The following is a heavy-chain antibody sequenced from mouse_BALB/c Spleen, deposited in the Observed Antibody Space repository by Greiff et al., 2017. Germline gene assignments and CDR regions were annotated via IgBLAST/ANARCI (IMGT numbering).Heavy chain of an antibody. CDR3: TFYYRYEAWFAY. CDR1: GFTFSSYW. J-gene: IGHJ3*01. CDR2: IRLKSDNYAT. Sequence: EVQRVESGGGLVQPGGSMKLSCVASGFTFSSYWMSWVRQSPEKGLEWVAEIRLKSDNYATHYAESVKGKFTISRDDSKSRLYLQMNSLRAEDTGIYYCTFYYRYEAWFAYWGQGTLVTVSA. V-gene: IGHV6-6*02. D-gene: IGHD2-14*01.